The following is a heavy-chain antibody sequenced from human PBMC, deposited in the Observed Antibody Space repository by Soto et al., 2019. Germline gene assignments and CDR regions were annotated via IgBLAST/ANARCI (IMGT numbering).Heavy chain of an antibody. CDR3: AGSVVAATLSYYYYYMDV. V-gene: IGHV4-34*01. CDR2: INHSGST. Sequence: SETLSLTCAVYGESFSGYYWSWIRQPPGKGLEWIGEINHSGSTNYNPSLKSRVTISVDTSKNQFSLKLSSVTAADTAVYYCAGSVVAATLSYYYYYMDVWGKGTTVTVSS. J-gene: IGHJ6*03. D-gene: IGHD2-15*01. CDR1: GESFSGYY.